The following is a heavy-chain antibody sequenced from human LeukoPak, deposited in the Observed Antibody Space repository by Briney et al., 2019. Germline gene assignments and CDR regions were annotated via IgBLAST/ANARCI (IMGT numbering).Heavy chain of an antibody. CDR1: GCTFSSYA. D-gene: IGHD4-17*01. CDR3: ARRGYGDPAFDY. Sequence: ASVKVSCKASGCTFSSYAISWVRQAPGQGLEWMGGIIPIFGTANYAQKFQGRVTITADESTSTAYMELSSLRSEDTAVYYCARRGYGDPAFDYWGQRTLVTVSS. CDR2: IIPIFGTA. J-gene: IGHJ4*02. V-gene: IGHV1-69*13.